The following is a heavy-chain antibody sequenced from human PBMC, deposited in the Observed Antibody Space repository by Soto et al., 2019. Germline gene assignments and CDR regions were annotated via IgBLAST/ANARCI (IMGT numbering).Heavy chain of an antibody. CDR3: ARLVYDTRLNYMYFDF. CDR1: GVSLTSGNW. CDR2: IFHDGTA. J-gene: IGHJ4*02. Sequence: SETLSLTCAVSGVSLTSGNWWTWVRQSPQRGLEYIGEIFHDGTANYYPSFERRVAMSVDTSRNQFSLKLTSVTAADTAVYSCARLVYDTRLNYMYFDFWGPGTLVTVSS. V-gene: IGHV4-4*02. D-gene: IGHD3-10*01.